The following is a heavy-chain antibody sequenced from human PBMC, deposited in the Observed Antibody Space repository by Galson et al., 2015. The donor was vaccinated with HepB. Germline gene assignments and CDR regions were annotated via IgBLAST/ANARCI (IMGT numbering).Heavy chain of an antibody. V-gene: IGHV1-18*01. Sequence: SVKVSCKASGYTFTSYGITWVRQAPGQGPEWMGWISGYNGNTNYAQKVQGRVSMTIDTSTGTAYMELRSLISDDTAVYYCARAPPNWNYFDYWGQGTLVTVSS. D-gene: IGHD1-1*01. CDR3: ARAPPNWNYFDY. CDR2: ISGYNGNT. CDR1: GYTFTSYG. J-gene: IGHJ4*02.